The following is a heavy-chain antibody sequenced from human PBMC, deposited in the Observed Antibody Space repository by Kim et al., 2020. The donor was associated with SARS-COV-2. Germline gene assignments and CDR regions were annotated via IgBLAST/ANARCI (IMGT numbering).Heavy chain of an antibody. CDR3: ARELGSGSYYPPELALDY. J-gene: IGHJ4*02. V-gene: IGHV3-11*06. D-gene: IGHD3-10*01. Sequence: KGRLTISRDNAKNSLYLQMNSLRAEDTAVYYCARELGSGSYYPPELALDYWGQGTLVTVSS.